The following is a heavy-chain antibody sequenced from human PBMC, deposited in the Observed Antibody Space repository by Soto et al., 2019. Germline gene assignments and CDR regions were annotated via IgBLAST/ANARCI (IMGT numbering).Heavy chain of an antibody. V-gene: IGHV3-23*01. D-gene: IGHD2-2*01. CDR1: GFTLSSYA. CDR2: ISGSGCST. J-gene: IGHJ6*04. CDR3: ANFGDRQFTLPDAMSALGYYYDMDV. Sequence: GGSLILSSAASGFTLSSYAMSWVCQVPGNGLEWVSAISGSGCSTYYADCVKRRFTISRDNSKNTLYLQMNSLRGEDTAVYYCANFGDRQFTLPDAMSALGYYYDMDVWGSGFRVTVSS.